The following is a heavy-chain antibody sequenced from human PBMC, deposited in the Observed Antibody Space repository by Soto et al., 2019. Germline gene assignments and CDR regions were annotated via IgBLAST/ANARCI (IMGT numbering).Heavy chain of an antibody. CDR3: VLGSWNQYFFEH. Sequence: GWSLRLSCATSGFTFTSYSMHWVRHAPGKGLEWVATFWYDASAQRYADSVKGRFTISRDPSRGTLYLLMDSLRSDDTAVYYCVLGSWNQYFFEHRCKEILVTVSS. J-gene: IGHJ4*02. V-gene: IGHV3-33*08. CDR1: GFTFTSYS. D-gene: IGHD6-13*01. CDR2: FWYDASAQ.